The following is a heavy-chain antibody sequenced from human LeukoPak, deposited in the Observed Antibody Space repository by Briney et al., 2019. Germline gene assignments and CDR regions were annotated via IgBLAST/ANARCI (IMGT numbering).Heavy chain of an antibody. V-gene: IGHV1-18*01. D-gene: IGHD2-15*01. J-gene: IGHJ5*02. Sequence: GASVKVSCKASGYTFTSYGISWVRQAPGQGLEWMGWISAYNGNTNYAQKLHGRVTMATDPSTSTAYLELRSLRSDDTAVYYRARDNCSGGSCYSRWFDPWGQGTLVTVSS. CDR1: GYTFTSYG. CDR3: ARDNCSGGSCYSRWFDP. CDR2: ISAYNGNT.